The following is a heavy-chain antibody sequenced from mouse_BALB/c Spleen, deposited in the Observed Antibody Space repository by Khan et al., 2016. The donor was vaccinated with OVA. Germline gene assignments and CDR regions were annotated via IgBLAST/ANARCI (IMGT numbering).Heavy chain of an antibody. Sequence: EVQLQESGPGLVKPSQTVSLTCTVTGTSITTGNYRWSWIRHFPGNKLEWIGYLYYSGTTTYNPSLTSRTTITRDTSKNRFFLEMNSLTTEDTATYYCARDGGGFDSYYFDYWGQGTTLTVSS. D-gene: IGHD2-2*01. CDR2: LYYSGTT. J-gene: IGHJ2*01. CDR1: GTSITTGNYR. V-gene: IGHV3-5*02. CDR3: ARDGGGFDSYYFDY.